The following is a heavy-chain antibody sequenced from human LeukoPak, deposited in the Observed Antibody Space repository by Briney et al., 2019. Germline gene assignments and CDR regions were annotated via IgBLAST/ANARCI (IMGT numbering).Heavy chain of an antibody. CDR3: ARTTYYDILTGHNPYGMDV. D-gene: IGHD3-9*01. CDR2: IIPIFGTA. Sequence: ASVKVSCKASGGTFSSYAISWVRQAPGQGLEWMGGIIPIFGTANYAQKFQGRVTITADESTSTAHMELSSLRSEDTAVYYCARTTYYDILTGHNPYGMDVWGKGTTVTVSS. J-gene: IGHJ6*04. CDR1: GGTFSSYA. V-gene: IGHV1-69*13.